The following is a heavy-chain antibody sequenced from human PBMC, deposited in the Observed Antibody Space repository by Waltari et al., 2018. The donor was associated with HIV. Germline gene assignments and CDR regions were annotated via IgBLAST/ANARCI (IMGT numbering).Heavy chain of an antibody. Sequence: QVQLVESGGGVVQPGRSLRLSCAASGFTFSSYGMHWVRQAPGKGREGVAVIWYDGSNKYYADSVKGRFTISRDNSKNTLYLQMNSLRAEDTAVYYCARDLQGYCTGGVCYTYYYYGMDVWGQGTTVTVSS. CDR3: ARDLQGYCTGGVCYTYYYYGMDV. CDR2: IWYDGSNK. CDR1: GFTFSSYG. D-gene: IGHD2-8*02. J-gene: IGHJ6*02. V-gene: IGHV3-33*01.